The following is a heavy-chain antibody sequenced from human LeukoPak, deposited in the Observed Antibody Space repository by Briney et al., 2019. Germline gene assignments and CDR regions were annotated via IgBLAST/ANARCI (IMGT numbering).Heavy chain of an antibody. V-gene: IGHV3-20*04. CDR1: GFTFDDYG. CDR3: ARRRDGYNYLDY. CDR2: INWNGGST. J-gene: IGHJ4*02. D-gene: IGHD5-24*01. Sequence: GGSLSLSCAASGFTFDDYGMSWVRQAPGKGLEWVSGINWNGGSTGYADSVKGRFTISRDNAKNSLYLQMNSLRAEDTALYYCARRRDGYNYLDYWGQGTLVTVSS.